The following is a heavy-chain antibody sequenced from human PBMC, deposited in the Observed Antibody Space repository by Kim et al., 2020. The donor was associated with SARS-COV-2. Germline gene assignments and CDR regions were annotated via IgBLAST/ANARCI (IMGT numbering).Heavy chain of an antibody. CDR2: NYYSGST. CDR1: GGSISSSSYY. CDR3: ARQAGYSSSWYLDPIYSCYWYV. V-gene: IGHV4-39*01. D-gene: IGHD6-13*01. J-gene: IGHJ6*03. Sequence: SETLSLTCTVSGGSISSSSYYWVWHRQPPGKGLAWIGCNYYSGSTYYNPSLKGRLPISVDTSKNQFSLKLSSVTAADTAVYYCARQAGYSSSWYLDPIYSCYWYVWRKGTTDTVSS.